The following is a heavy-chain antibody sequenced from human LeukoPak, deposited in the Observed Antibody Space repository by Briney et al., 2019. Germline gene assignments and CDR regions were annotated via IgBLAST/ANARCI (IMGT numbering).Heavy chain of an antibody. CDR1: GFTFSSYS. J-gene: IGHJ1*01. CDR2: ISSSSSYI. V-gene: IGHV3-21*01. Sequence: GGSLRLSCAASGFTFSSYSMNWVRQAPGKGLEWVSSISSSSSYIYYADSVKGRFTISRDNAKNSLYLQMNSLRAEDTAVYYCARSYQERWPSPHSSGWYFPHWGQGTLVTVSS. D-gene: IGHD6-19*01. CDR3: ARSYQERWPSPHSSGWYFPH.